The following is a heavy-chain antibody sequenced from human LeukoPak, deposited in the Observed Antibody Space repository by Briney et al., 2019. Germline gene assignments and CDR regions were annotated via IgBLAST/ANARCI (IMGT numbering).Heavy chain of an antibody. CDR3: ARGPPPHVTMTWFDP. CDR2: ISSRSDTI. CDR1: GGSISSYY. J-gene: IGHJ5*02. Sequence: PSETLSLTCIVSGGSISSYYWSWIRQSPGKGLEWVSYISSRSDTIYYADSVKGRFTISRDNAKNPLYLQMNSLRDEDTAVYYCARGPPPHVTMTWFDPWGQGTLVTVSS. V-gene: IGHV3-48*02. D-gene: IGHD4/OR15-4a*01.